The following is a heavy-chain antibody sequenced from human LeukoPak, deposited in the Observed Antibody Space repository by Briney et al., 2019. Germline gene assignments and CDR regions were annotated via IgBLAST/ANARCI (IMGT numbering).Heavy chain of an antibody. V-gene: IGHV3-11*01. CDR2: ISDSSTTI. Sequence: GGSLRLSCAASGFVFSDYYMGWIRQAPGKGLEWVSYISDSSTTIYHSDSVQGRFTISRDNAKNSLYLQMNSLRVGDTAVYYCVRGEFDSYYTDVWGKGTTVTVSS. CDR1: GFVFSDYY. CDR3: VRGEFDSYYTDV. J-gene: IGHJ6*03. D-gene: IGHD3-16*01.